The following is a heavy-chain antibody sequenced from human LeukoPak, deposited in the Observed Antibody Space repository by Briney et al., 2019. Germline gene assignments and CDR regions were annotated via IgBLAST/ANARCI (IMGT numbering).Heavy chain of an antibody. CDR2: IYSGGST. CDR1: GFTVSSNY. V-gene: IGHV3-66*02. CDR3: ARSGDIVGATTLDY. Sequence: GGSLRLSCAASGFTVSSNYMSWVRQAPRKGLEWVSVIYSGGSTYYADSVKGRFTISRDNSKNTLYLQMNSLRAEDTAVYYCARSGDIVGATTLDYWGQGTLVTVSS. D-gene: IGHD1-26*01. J-gene: IGHJ4*02.